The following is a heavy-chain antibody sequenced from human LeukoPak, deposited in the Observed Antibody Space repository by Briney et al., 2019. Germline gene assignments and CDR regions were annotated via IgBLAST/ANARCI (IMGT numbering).Heavy chain of an antibody. D-gene: IGHD2-15*01. V-gene: IGHV3-15*01. CDR2: MKSNAAGGTR. Sequence: GGSLRLSCAASGFSFSDAWMSWVRQVPGKGLEWVGRMKSNAAGGTRDHAAPVKGRYTISRDDSKNTLYLQMNSLKTEDTAVYYCTTGGYCSGGSCYGDIWGQGTMVTVSS. J-gene: IGHJ3*02. CDR1: GFSFSDAW. CDR3: TTGGYCSGGSCYGDI.